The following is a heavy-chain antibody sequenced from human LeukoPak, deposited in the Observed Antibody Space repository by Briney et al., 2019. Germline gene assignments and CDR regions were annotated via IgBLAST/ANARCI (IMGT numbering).Heavy chain of an antibody. CDR2: IKQDGSEK. Sequence: GGSLTLSCAASGFIFSTYWMNWVRQAPGKGLEWVANIKQDGSEKYYVESVKGRFTISRDNAKNSLYLQTNSLRAEDTAVYYCARGNSSTTCPHFDFWGQGTLVTVSS. V-gene: IGHV3-7*03. CDR1: GFIFSTYW. J-gene: IGHJ4*02. CDR3: ARGNSSTTCPHFDF. D-gene: IGHD2-2*01.